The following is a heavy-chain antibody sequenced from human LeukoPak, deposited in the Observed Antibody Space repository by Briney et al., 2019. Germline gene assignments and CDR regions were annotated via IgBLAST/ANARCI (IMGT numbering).Heavy chain of an antibody. Sequence: GGSLRLSCAASGFTFSSYSMKWVRQAPGKGLEWVSYIDGSTRTTYYADSVKGRFTISRDNAKNSLYLQTNSLRAEDTAVYYCARLIRTSGWYGDYWGQGTLVTVSS. D-gene: IGHD6-19*01. CDR2: IDGSTRTT. J-gene: IGHJ4*02. CDR1: GFTFSSYS. V-gene: IGHV3-48*01. CDR3: ARLIRTSGWYGDY.